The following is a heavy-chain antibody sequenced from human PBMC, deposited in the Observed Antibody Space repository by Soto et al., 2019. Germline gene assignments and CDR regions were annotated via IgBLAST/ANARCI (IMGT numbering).Heavy chain of an antibody. CDR2: LIPFYDKA. V-gene: IGHV1-69*06. D-gene: IGHD3-10*01. CDR1: GGTFTNYA. J-gene: IGHJ6*02. CDR3: ARGYRELYYYAMDV. Sequence: QVELVQSGVEVKKPGSSLKVSCKASGGTFTNYAFNWVRQAPGQGLAWMGGLIPFYDKANYAEKFLGRVTITADKSTTPAYMALSSLTSDDTAVYFCARGYRELYYYAMDVWGRGTPVIVSS.